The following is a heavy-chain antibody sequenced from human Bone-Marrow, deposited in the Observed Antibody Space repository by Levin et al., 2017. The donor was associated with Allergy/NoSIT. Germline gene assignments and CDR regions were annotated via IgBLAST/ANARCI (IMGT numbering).Heavy chain of an antibody. V-gene: IGHV3-23*01. CDR2: ISGSGGST. J-gene: IGHJ4*02. Sequence: PGESLKISCAASGFTFSSYAMSWVRQAPGKGLEWVSAISGSGGSTYYADSVKGRFTISRDNSKNTLYLQMNSLRAEDTAVYYCAKDQRGNYVHDYWGQGTLVTVSS. CDR3: AKDQRGNYVHDY. D-gene: IGHD2/OR15-2a*01. CDR1: GFTFSSYA.